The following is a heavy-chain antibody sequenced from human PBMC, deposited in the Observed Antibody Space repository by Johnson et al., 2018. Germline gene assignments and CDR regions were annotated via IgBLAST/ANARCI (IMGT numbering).Heavy chain of an antibody. Sequence: VQLVESGGGLIQXGGSXRLXCAASGFTVSSNYMSWVRQAPGKGLEWVSVIYSGGSTYYADSVKGRFTISRDNSKNTLNLQMHSLRAEDTAVYYCARGSGGSGSYYAFDIWGQGTMVTVSS. CDR1: GFTVSSNY. V-gene: IGHV3-53*01. J-gene: IGHJ3*02. CDR2: IYSGGST. D-gene: IGHD3-10*01. CDR3: ARGSGGSGSYYAFDI.